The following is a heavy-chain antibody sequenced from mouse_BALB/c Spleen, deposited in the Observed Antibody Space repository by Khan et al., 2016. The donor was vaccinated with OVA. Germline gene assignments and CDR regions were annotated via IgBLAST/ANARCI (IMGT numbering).Heavy chain of an antibody. V-gene: IGHV3-2*02. CDR3: ARSQGGVFDF. D-gene: IGHD3-2*02. CDR2: ISYSGNT. Sequence: EVQLVESGPGLVKPSQSLSLTCTVTGYSITSDYAWNWIRQFPGNKLEWVGYISYSGNTKYNPSLKSRISITRDTSKNQFFLQLNFVTIEDTATYYCARSQGGVFDFWGEGTTLTVSS. CDR1: GYSITSDYA. J-gene: IGHJ2*01.